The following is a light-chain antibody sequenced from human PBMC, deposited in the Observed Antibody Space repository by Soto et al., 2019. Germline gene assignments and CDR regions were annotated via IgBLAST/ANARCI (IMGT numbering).Light chain of an antibody. V-gene: IGKV1-39*01. CDR3: QQTYNAPYT. CDR1: QNIGTS. CDR2: SAS. Sequence: DIQMTQSPSSLSVSMGDRVTITCRASQNIGTSLNWYQMKLGRAPTLLIYSASTLQSGAPSRFSGGGSGTDFTLTINSLQPEDFATYSCQQTYNAPYTFGQGT. J-gene: IGKJ2*01.